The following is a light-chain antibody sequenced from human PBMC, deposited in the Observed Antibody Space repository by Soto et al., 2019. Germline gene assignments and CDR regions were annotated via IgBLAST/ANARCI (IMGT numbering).Light chain of an antibody. Sequence: EIVLTQSPGTLSLSPGERATLSCRASQSFSSAYLAWYQQRPGQSPRLLIYAASRRATGIPDRFSGSGSGTDFTLTISSLEPEDFAVYYCQQFGDSSYTFGQGTKVEIK. V-gene: IGKV3-20*01. J-gene: IGKJ2*01. CDR1: QSFSSAY. CDR3: QQFGDSSYT. CDR2: AAS.